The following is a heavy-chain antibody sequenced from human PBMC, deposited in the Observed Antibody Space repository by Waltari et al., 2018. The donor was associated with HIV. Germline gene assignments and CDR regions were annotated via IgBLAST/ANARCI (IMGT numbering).Heavy chain of an antibody. CDR1: GGSIGIGPYY. J-gene: IGHJ6*02. CDR2: IYDSGYT. Sequence: QVQLQESGPGLVRPPQTLSLTCTVSGGSIGIGPYYWSWTRQHPGKGLEWIGYIYDSGYTFYTPTRKSRVAMSVETSKNQCALRLNSVTAADTAVYYCARGWDTARVAGDYFGMDVWGQRTTVTVSS. D-gene: IGHD5-18*01. V-gene: IGHV4-31*03. CDR3: ARGWDTARVAGDYFGMDV.